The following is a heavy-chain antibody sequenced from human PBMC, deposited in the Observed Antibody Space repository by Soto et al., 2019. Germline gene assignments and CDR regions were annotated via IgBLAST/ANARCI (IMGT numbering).Heavy chain of an antibody. V-gene: IGHV1-18*04. J-gene: IGHJ5*02. D-gene: IGHD6-19*01. Sequence: ASVKVSCKASGYTFTSYGISWVRQAPGQGLEWMGWISAYNGNTNYAQKLQGRVTMTTDTSTSTAYMELRSLRSDDTAVYYCASSNGSGWYASYWFDPWGQGTLVTVSS. CDR3: ASSNGSGWYASYWFDP. CDR1: GYTFTSYG. CDR2: ISAYNGNT.